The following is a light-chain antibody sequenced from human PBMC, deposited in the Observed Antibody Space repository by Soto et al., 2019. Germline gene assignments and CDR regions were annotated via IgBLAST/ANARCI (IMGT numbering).Light chain of an antibody. Sequence: EIVMTQSPDTLSVSPGEGVTLSCRASQSVSSDLAWYQQKPGQSPRLLMYGASTRATDIPARFSGGGSGTEFTLTISSLQSEDVAIYHCQQYHDWPPITFGPGTKVEIK. CDR3: QQYHDWPPIT. CDR1: QSVSSD. CDR2: GAS. V-gene: IGKV3-15*01. J-gene: IGKJ3*01.